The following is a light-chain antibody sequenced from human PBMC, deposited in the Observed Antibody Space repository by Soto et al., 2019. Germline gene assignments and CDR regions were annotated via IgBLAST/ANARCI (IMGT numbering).Light chain of an antibody. CDR1: QTVPSR. CDR2: GAS. CDR3: QQYKSWPPIT. J-gene: IGKJ5*01. V-gene: IGKV3-15*01. Sequence: EIFMTQARSTLAVSSVELFTLSCTASQTVPSRIAWYQQKPGQAPSLLIYGASTRATGVPDRFSGTGSGTEFTLTISSLKSEDYAVYYCQQYKSWPPITFGQGTRLEIK.